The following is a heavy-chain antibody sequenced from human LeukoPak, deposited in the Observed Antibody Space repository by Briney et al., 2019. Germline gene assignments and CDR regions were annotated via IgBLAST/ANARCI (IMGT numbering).Heavy chain of an antibody. Sequence: PGGSLRLSCAASGFTFSSYSMNWVRQAPGKGLEWVSSISSSSSYIYYADSVKGRFTISRDNAKNSLYLQMNSLRAEDTAVYYCARDRTKGIAVARFDYWGQGTLVTVSS. CDR3: ARDRTKGIAVARFDY. CDR1: GFTFSSYS. D-gene: IGHD6-19*01. J-gene: IGHJ4*02. V-gene: IGHV3-21*01. CDR2: ISSSSSYI.